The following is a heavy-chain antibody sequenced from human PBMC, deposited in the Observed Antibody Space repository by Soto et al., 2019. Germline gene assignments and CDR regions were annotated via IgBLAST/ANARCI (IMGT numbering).Heavy chain of an antibody. J-gene: IGHJ4*02. V-gene: IGHV4-39*01. D-gene: IGHD1-1*01. Sequence: SETLSLTCSVSGGSISDTSYYWGWVRQPPGKGLEWIGSICSTGTTYYIPSPKSRVTMSVDTSKNQFSLSLNSVTAADTALYFCARHRRETGTYAQPLDYWGQGTLVTVSS. CDR2: ICSTGTT. CDR3: ARHRRETGTYAQPLDY. CDR1: GGSISDTSYY.